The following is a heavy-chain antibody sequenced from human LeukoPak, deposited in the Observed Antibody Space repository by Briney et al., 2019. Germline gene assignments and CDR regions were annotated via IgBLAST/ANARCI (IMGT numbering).Heavy chain of an antibody. CDR2: ISPNSGGA. Sequence: ASVKVSCKASGYTFTTFGITWVRQAPGQGLEWMGWISPNSGGANYAQKFQGRVTMTRDTSISTAYMDLSSLRSDDTAVYYCAKRIAAAGTGVGVGFDYWGQGTLVTVSS. CDR3: AKRIAAAGTGVGVGFDY. CDR1: GYTFTTFG. J-gene: IGHJ4*02. V-gene: IGHV1-2*02. D-gene: IGHD6-13*01.